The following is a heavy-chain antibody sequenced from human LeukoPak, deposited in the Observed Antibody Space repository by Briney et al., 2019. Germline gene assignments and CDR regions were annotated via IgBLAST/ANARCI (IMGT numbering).Heavy chain of an antibody. J-gene: IGHJ5*02. CDR3: ARAKRGYSYGSFDP. CDR1: GDSISGYY. V-gene: IGHV4-59*01. D-gene: IGHD5-18*01. CDR2: IYYSGST. Sequence: PSETLSLTCTVSGDSISGYYWSWIRQPPGKGLEWIGYIYYSGSTDYIPSLRGRVTISVDTSETQFSLNLSSVTAADTAVYYCARAKRGYSYGSFDPWGQGTLVTVSS.